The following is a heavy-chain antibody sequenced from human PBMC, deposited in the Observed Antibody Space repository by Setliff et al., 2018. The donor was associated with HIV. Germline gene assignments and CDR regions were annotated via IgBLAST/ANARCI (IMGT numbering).Heavy chain of an antibody. Sequence: SETLSLTCAVYGAPLNGFFWSWVRQRPERGLEWIGEVNHSGTTNYNPSLKSRVTISVDTSKNQFSLRVKSVTAGDTGLYFCARRRGPMVRGVDPTPSYYFDYWGQGTLVTVSS. V-gene: IGHV4-34*01. CDR1: GAPLNGFF. CDR2: VNHSGTT. J-gene: IGHJ4*02. CDR3: ARRRGPMVRGVDPTPSYYFDY. D-gene: IGHD3-10*01.